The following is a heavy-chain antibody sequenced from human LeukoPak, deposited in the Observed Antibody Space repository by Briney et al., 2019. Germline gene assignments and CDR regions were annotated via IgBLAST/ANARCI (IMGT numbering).Heavy chain of an antibody. D-gene: IGHD1-1*01. CDR1: GYTFIYYG. J-gene: IGHJ6*02. CDR3: ARDPGTTGTTKGYYYYGMDV. Sequence: ASVKVSCKASGYTFIYYGITWVRQAPGQGLEWMGWISAYNRNTSYAQKLQGRVTMTTDTSTTTAYMELRSLRSDDTAVYYCARDPGTTGTTKGYYYYGMDVWGQGTTVTVSS. V-gene: IGHV1-18*01. CDR2: ISAYNRNT.